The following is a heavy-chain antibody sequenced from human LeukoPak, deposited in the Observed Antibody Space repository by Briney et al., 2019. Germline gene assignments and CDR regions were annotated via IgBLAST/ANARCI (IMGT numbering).Heavy chain of an antibody. CDR3: ARRKSSRHFDY. D-gene: IGHD6-6*01. J-gene: IGHJ4*02. CDR2: ISSSSSTI. CDR1: GFTFSSYS. V-gene: IGHV3-48*01. Sequence: GGSLRLSCAASGFTFSSYSMNWVRQAPGKGLEWVSYISSSSSTIYYADSVKGRFTISRGNAKNSLYLQMNSLRAEDTAVYYCARRKSSRHFDYWGQGTLVTVSS.